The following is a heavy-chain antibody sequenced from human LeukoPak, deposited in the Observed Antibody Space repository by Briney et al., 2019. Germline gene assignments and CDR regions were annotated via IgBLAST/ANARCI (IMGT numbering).Heavy chain of an antibody. CDR2: ISWDGGST. CDR1: GFTFDDYA. CDR3: AKDERVRVIYGDSPYFDY. J-gene: IGHJ4*02. D-gene: IGHD4-17*01. V-gene: IGHV3-43D*03. Sequence: PGGSLRLSCAASGFTFDDYAMHWVRQAPGKGLEWVSLISWDGGSTYYADSVKGRFTISRDNSKNTLYLQMNSLRAEDTAVYYCAKDERVRVIYGDSPYFDYWGQGTLVTVSS.